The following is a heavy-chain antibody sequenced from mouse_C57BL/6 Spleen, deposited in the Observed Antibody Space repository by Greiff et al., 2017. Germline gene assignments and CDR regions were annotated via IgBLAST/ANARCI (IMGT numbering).Heavy chain of an antibody. D-gene: IGHD2-2*01. J-gene: IGHJ4*01. V-gene: IGHV2-2*01. Sequence: VQLQESGPGLVQPSQSLSITCTVSGFSLTSYGVHWVRQSPGKGLEWLGVIWSGGSTDNNAAFISRLSISKDNSKSQVFFKMNSLQADDTAIYYCARMGVTTDYYAMDYWGQGTSVTVSS. CDR1: GFSLTSYG. CDR2: IWSGGST. CDR3: ARMGVTTDYYAMDY.